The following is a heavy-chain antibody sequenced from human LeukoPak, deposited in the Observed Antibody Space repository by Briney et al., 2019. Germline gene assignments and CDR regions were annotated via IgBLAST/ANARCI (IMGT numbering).Heavy chain of an antibody. CDR3: ARDENSSGLWYFDL. CDR2: ISWNSGSI. D-gene: IGHD6-19*01. J-gene: IGHJ2*01. Sequence: SGGSLRLSCAASGFTFSSYTMNWVRQAPGKGLEWVSGISWNSGSIGYADSVKGRFTISRDNAKSSLYLQMNSLRAEDTAVYYCARDENSSGLWYFDLWGRGTLVTVSS. V-gene: IGHV3-48*04. CDR1: GFTFSSYT.